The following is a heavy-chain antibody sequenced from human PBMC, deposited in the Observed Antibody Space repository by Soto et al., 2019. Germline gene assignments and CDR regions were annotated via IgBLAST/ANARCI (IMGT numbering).Heavy chain of an antibody. CDR3: AREWGLLPYYVMNV. CDR2: ISYTGRT. V-gene: IGHV4-61*03. D-gene: IGHD7-27*01. J-gene: IGHJ6*02. Sequence: SETLSLTCIVSGDSVTSGSYYWTWLRQPPGKGLEWIGYISYTGRTKYNPSLQSRVTISVDTSKNDFSLNLSSVTAANTAVYFCAREWGLLPYYVMNVWGHGTAVTVSS. CDR1: GDSVTSGSYY.